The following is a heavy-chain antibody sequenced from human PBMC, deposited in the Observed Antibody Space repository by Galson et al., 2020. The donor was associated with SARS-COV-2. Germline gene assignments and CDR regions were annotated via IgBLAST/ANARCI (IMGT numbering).Heavy chain of an antibody. D-gene: IGHD2-2*01. CDR3: ARRVIVVVPDYTAYYMDV. Sequence: ASVKVSCKASGYTFTSYALSWVRQAPGQGLEWMGWISASSGKADYAQKFQGRVAMTTDTSTSTAYMELRSLRSDDTAVYYCARRVIVVVPDYTAYYMDVWGKGTTVTVSS. V-gene: IGHV1-18*04. J-gene: IGHJ6*03. CDR2: ISASSGKA. CDR1: GYTFTSYA.